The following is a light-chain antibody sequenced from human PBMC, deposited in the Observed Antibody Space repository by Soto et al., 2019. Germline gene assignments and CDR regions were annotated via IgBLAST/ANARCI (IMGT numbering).Light chain of an antibody. V-gene: IGKV3-11*01. CDR2: DAS. J-gene: IGKJ4*01. Sequence: EIVLTQSPATLSLSPGERATLSCRASQSVSSFLAWYQQRLGQAPRLLIYDASNRATGIPARFSGSGSGTDFTLTISSLEPEDFAVYYCQDRSNWPLTFGGGTKVEIK. CDR3: QDRSNWPLT. CDR1: QSVSSF.